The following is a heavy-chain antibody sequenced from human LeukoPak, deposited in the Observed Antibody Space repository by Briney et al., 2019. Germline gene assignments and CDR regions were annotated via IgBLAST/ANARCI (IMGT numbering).Heavy chain of an antibody. Sequence: GGSLRLSCVASGFTFSDYWMTWVRQAPGKGLEWAANIKQDGSEKYYVDSVKGRFTISRDNAKNSLYLQMNTLRAEDTAVYYCARGSPVDYWGQGTLVTVSS. CDR2: IKQDGSEK. V-gene: IGHV3-7*01. J-gene: IGHJ4*02. CDR1: GFTFSDYW. CDR3: ARGSPVDY.